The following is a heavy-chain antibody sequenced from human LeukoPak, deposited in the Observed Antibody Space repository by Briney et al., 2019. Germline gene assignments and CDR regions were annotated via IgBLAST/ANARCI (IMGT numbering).Heavy chain of an antibody. CDR2: ISWNSGSI. Sequence: GRSLRLSCAASGFTFDDYAMHWVWQAPGKGLEWVSGISWNSGSIGYADSVKGRFTISRDNAKNSLYLQMNSLRAEDMALYYCAKAHSSSGWYYFDYWGQGTLVTVSS. CDR1: GFTFDDYA. J-gene: IGHJ4*02. D-gene: IGHD6-19*01. V-gene: IGHV3-9*03. CDR3: AKAHSSSGWYYFDY.